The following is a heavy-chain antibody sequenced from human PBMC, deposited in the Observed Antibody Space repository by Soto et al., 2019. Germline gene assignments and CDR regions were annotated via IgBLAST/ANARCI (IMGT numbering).Heavy chain of an antibody. V-gene: IGHV3-48*01. Sequence: PGGSLRLSCAASGFTFSSYSMNWVRQAPGKGLEWVSYISSSSSTIYYADSVKGRFTISRDNAKNSLYLQMNSLRAEDTAVYYCARGAVLRFLEWLSVPDAFDIWGQGTMVTVSS. J-gene: IGHJ3*02. CDR1: GFTFSSYS. CDR2: ISSSSSTI. CDR3: ARGAVLRFLEWLSVPDAFDI. D-gene: IGHD3-3*01.